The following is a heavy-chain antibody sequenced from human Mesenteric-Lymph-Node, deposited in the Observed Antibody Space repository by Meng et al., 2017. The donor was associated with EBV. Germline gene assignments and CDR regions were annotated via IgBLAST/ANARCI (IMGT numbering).Heavy chain of an antibody. J-gene: IGHJ4*02. CDR2: INYSGST. CDR1: GGSISYSSYY. V-gene: IGHV4-39*07. D-gene: IGHD2-21*02. CDR3: ARDLAYCGRDCEY. Sequence: QLKLQEAGPGLVQPSGTLSLTCTVSGGSISYSSYYWAWIRQAPGKGLEWIGTINYSGSTYYNPSLKSRVTMSVDTSKNQFSLNLNSVTAADTAVYYCARDLAYCGRDCEYWGQGILVTVSS.